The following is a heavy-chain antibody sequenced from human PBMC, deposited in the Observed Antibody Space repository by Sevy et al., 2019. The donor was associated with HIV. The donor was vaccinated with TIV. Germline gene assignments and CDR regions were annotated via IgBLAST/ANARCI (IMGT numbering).Heavy chain of an antibody. J-gene: IGHJ4*02. D-gene: IGHD3-10*01. CDR3: VKVVTSITMVRGVIRY. CDR1: GFTFSSYA. Sequence: GGSLRLSCSASGFTFSSYAMHWVRQAPGKGLEYVSAISSNGGSTYYADSGKGRFTISRDNSKNTLYLQMSSLRAEDTAVYYCVKVVTSITMVRGVIRYWGQGTLVTVSS. V-gene: IGHV3-64D*06. CDR2: ISSNGGST.